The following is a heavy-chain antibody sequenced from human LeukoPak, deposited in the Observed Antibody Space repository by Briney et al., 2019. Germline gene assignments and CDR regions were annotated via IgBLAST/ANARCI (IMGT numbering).Heavy chain of an antibody. CDR1: GGSISSSSYY. CDR2: IYYSGST. V-gene: IGHV4-39*02. Sequence: SETLSLTCTVSGGSISSSSYYWGWIRQPPGKGLEWIGSIYYSGSTYYNPSLKSRVTMSVDTSKNHFSLKLSSVTAADTAVYDCARIDAGWKNAFDIWGQGTMVTVSP. J-gene: IGHJ3*02. CDR3: ARIDAGWKNAFDI. D-gene: IGHD1-1*01.